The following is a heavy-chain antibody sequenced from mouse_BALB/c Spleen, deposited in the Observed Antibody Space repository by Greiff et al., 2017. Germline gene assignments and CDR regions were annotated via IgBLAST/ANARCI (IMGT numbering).Heavy chain of an antibody. D-gene: IGHD1-1*01. Sequence: QVQLQQPGAELVKPGAPVKLSCKASGYTFTSYWMNWVKQRPGRGLEWIGRIDPSDSETHYNQKFKDKATLTVDKSSSTAYIQLSSLTSEDSAVYYCARSDYYGSSYAMDYWGQGTSVTVSS. V-gene: IGHV1-69*02. CDR2: IDPSDSET. J-gene: IGHJ4*01. CDR1: GYTFTSYW. CDR3: ARSDYYGSSYAMDY.